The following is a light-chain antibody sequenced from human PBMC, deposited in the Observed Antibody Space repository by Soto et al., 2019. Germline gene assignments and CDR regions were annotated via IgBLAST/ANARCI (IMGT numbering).Light chain of an antibody. CDR2: DVN. Sequence: QSVLTQPASVSGSPGQSMTISCTGTISDIGGYNFISWYHHHPGKAPKLVIYDVNHRPSGISYRFSGSKSGNTASLTISGLQAEDEADYYCASYTRTATLVFGGGTKLPVL. J-gene: IGLJ2*01. CDR1: ISDIGGYNF. V-gene: IGLV2-14*01. CDR3: ASYTRTATLV.